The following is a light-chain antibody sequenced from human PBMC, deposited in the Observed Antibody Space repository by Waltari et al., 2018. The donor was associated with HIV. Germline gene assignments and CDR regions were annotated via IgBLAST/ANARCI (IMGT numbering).Light chain of an antibody. J-gene: IGLJ1*01. V-gene: IGLV2-23*02. CDR1: NLIVVCDDL. CDR3: CSCPRSGIRYV. CDR2: EVT. Sequence: QSPLTQPASLSGSPGQSIPISCTGHNLIVVCDDLVPWYQQHPGEAPNPILSEVTKRPSGVSNRFSGSKSGNTASLTISGLQAEDEADYYCCSCPRSGIRYVFGTGTKVTVL.